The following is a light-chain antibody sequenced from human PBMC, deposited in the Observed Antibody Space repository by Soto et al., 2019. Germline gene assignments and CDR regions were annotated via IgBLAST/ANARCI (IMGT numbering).Light chain of an antibody. Sequence: QSVLPQPPSASGTPGQRVTISCSGSSSNIGRNFVYWYQQLPGTAPKLLIYKNNQRPSGVPDRFSGSKSGPSASLAISGFRSEDEDDYYCATWDASLSAWVFGGGTKVTVL. CDR2: KNN. CDR1: SSNIGRNF. J-gene: IGLJ3*02. CDR3: ATWDASLSAWV. V-gene: IGLV1-47*01.